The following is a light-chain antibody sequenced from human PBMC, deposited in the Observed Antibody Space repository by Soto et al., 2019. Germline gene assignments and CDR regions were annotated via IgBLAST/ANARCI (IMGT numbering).Light chain of an antibody. CDR1: QRIRSY. J-gene: IGKJ1*01. V-gene: IGKV3-11*01. CDR2: DAS. CDR3: QQRSNWPWT. Sequence: EIVLTQSPATLSLSPGERATLSCRASQRIRSYLAWYQQRPGQAPRLLIYDASNRATGIPVRFSGSGSGTDYTLTITSLQSEDFAVYYCQQRSNWPWTFGQGTKVDIK.